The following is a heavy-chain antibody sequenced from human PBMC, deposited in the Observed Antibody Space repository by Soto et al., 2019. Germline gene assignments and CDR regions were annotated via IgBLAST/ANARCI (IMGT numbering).Heavy chain of an antibody. V-gene: IGHV3-23*01. D-gene: IGHD3-10*01. CDR1: GFTFSSYA. Sequence: GGSLRLSCAASGFTFSSYAMSWVRQAPGKGLEWVSAISGSGGSTYYADSVKGRFTISRDNSKNTLYLQMNSLRAEDTAVYYCAKDYGSGSYYNPILYYFDYWGQGTLVTVS. CDR2: ISGSGGST. J-gene: IGHJ4*02. CDR3: AKDYGSGSYYNPILYYFDY.